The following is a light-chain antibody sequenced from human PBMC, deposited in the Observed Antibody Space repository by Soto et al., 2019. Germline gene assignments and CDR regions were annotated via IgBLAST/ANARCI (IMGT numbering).Light chain of an antibody. J-gene: IGKJ4*01. CDR3: QQYNSWPLT. V-gene: IGKV3-15*01. CDR1: QNISNY. CDR2: GAS. Sequence: IVLTQSPATLSLSPGKRATLSCRASQNISNYLILYQQKPGQAPRLLIYGASTRATGIPARFSGSGSGTEFTLTISSLQSEDFAVYYCQQYNSWPLTFGGGTKWIS.